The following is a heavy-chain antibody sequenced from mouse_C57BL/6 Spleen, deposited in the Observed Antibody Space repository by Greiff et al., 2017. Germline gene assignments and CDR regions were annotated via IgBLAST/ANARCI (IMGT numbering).Heavy chain of an antibody. CDR1: GYTFTSYW. CDR2: IYPGSGST. CDR3: ARIYYGSSYRFAY. V-gene: IGHV1-55*01. Sequence: QVQLQQPGAELVKPGASVKMSCKASGYTFTSYWITWVKQRPGQGLEWIGDIYPGSGSTNYNEKFKSKATLTVDTSSSTAYMQLSSLTSEDSAVYYCARIYYGSSYRFAYWGQGTLVTVSA. D-gene: IGHD1-1*01. J-gene: IGHJ3*01.